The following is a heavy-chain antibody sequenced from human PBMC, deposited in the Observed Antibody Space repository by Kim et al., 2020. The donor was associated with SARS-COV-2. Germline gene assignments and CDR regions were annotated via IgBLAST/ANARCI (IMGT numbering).Heavy chain of an antibody. V-gene: IGHV3-30*04. CDR1: GFTFSSYA. CDR2: ISYDGSNK. D-gene: IGHD5-18*01. J-gene: IGHJ4*02. Sequence: GGSLRLSCAASGFTFSSYAMHWVRQAPGKGLEWVAVISYDGSNKYYADSVKGRFTISRDNSKNTLYLQMNSLRAEDTAVYYCARDFYSYGYSCFDYWGQGTLVTVSS. CDR3: ARDFYSYGYSCFDY.